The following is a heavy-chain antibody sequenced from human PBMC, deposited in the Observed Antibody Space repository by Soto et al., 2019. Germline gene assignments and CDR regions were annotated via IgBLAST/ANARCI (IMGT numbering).Heavy chain of an antibody. Sequence: QVQLQQWGAGLLKPSETLSLSCVVPGGSFSGYYWRWVRQSPGRGLEWIGGINHSGSIIYNPSLKSRVTMSVDTSKTHFSLKLTSVTAADTAVYYCARGRVALAGAPDSWGQGTLVTVSS. D-gene: IGHD6-19*01. J-gene: IGHJ4*02. CDR2: INHSGSI. V-gene: IGHV4-34*01. CDR3: ARGRVALAGAPDS. CDR1: GGSFSGYY.